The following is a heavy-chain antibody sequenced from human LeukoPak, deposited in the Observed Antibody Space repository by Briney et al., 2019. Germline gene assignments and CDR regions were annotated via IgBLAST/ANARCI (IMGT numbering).Heavy chain of an antibody. J-gene: IGHJ4*02. D-gene: IGHD3-22*01. CDR2: IYYSGST. CDR3: AGGWPPTNYYDSSGYVDY. Sequence: PSGTLSLTCAVSGGSISSSNWWSWVRQPPGKGLEWIGSIYYSGSTYYNPSLKSRVTISVDTSKNQFSLKLSSVTAADTAVYYCAGGWPPTNYYDSSGYVDYWGQGTLVTVSS. V-gene: IGHV4-4*02. CDR1: GGSISSSNW.